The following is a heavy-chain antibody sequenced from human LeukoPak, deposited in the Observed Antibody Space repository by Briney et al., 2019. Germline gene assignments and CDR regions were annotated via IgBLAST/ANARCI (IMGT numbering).Heavy chain of an antibody. J-gene: IGHJ4*02. CDR3: AREPPLGYFDY. Sequence: GGSLRLSCAASGFTFSSYWMSWVRQAPGKGLEWVANIKQDGSEKYYVDSVKGRSTISRDNAKNSLYLQMNSLRAEDTAVYYCAREPPLGYFDYWGQGTLVTVSS. CDR2: IKQDGSEK. D-gene: IGHD7-27*01. V-gene: IGHV3-7*01. CDR1: GFTFSSYW.